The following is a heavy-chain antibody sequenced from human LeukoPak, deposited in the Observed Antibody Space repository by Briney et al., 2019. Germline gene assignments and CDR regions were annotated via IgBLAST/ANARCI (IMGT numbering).Heavy chain of an antibody. V-gene: IGHV1-46*01. D-gene: IGHD5-18*01. CDR2: INPNGGST. Sequence: ASVKVSCKASGYTFTSYYMHWVRQAPGQGLEWMGIINPNGGSTIYARKFQGRVTMTRDMSTSTVYMELSSLRSEDTAVYYCARDVRGYSYGFDYWGQGTLVTVSS. CDR3: ARDVRGYSYGFDY. J-gene: IGHJ4*02. CDR1: GYTFTSYY.